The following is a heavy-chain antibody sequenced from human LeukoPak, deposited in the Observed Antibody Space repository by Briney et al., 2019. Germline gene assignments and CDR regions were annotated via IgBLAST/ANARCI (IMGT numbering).Heavy chain of an antibody. CDR3: ARAFGYTMVRGVIRDY. CDR1: GYTFTSYG. V-gene: IGHV1-18*01. J-gene: IGHJ4*02. CDR2: ISAYNGNT. Sequence: ASVKVSCKASGYTFTSYGISWVRPAPGQGLEWMGWISAYNGNTNYAQKLQGRVTMTTDTSTSTTYMELRSLRSDDTAVYYCARAFGYTMVRGVIRDYWGQGTLVTVSS. D-gene: IGHD3-10*01.